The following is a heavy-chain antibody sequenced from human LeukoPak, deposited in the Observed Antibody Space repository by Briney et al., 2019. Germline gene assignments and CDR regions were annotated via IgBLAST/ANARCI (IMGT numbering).Heavy chain of an antibody. Sequence: PGGSLRLSCAASGFTFSSYSMNWVRQAPGKGLEWVSSISSSSSYIYYADSVKGRFTISRDNAKNSLYLQMNSLRAEDTALYYCAKGRLRYFDWFDYWVQGTLVTVSS. CDR3: AKGRLRYFDWFDY. D-gene: IGHD3-9*01. CDR2: ISSSSSYI. V-gene: IGHV3-21*04. CDR1: GFTFSSYS. J-gene: IGHJ4*02.